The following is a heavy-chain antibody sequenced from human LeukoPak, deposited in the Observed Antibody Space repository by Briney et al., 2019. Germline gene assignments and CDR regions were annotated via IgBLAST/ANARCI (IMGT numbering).Heavy chain of an antibody. V-gene: IGHV3-48*03. CDR3: ARDYYGDYGD. CDR2: ISSSGSTI. J-gene: IGHJ4*02. CDR1: GFTFSSYE. Sequence: PGGSLRLSCAASGFTFSSYEMNWVRRAPGGGRGGVSYISSSGSTIYYADSVKGRFTISRDNAKNSLNLQMNSLRAEDTAVYYCARDYYGDYGDWGQGTLVTVSS. D-gene: IGHD4-17*01.